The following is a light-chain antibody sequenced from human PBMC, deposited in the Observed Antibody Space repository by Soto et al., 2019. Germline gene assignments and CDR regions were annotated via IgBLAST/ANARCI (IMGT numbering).Light chain of an antibody. V-gene: IGKV1-5*03. Sequence: DIHMTQSTSTLSASVGDRVTITCRASQSLTIWLAWYQQKPGKAPNLLIYKTSSLDRGIPSRFSGSGSGTESDLTISSLKLDDVATYYCHHWPDYCWTFGQGTKVEVK. J-gene: IGKJ1*01. CDR3: HHWPDYCWT. CDR1: QSLTIW. CDR2: KTS.